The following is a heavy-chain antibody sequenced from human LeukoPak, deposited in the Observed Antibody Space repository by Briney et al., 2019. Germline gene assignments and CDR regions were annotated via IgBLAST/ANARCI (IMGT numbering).Heavy chain of an antibody. Sequence: ASVKVSCKASGYTFSSYDINWVRQATGQGLEWMGWMNPNSGNTGYAQKFQGRVTMTRNTSISTAYMEVSSLRSDDTAVYYCARAPDCSGGSCYLWFDPWGQGILVTVSS. CDR1: GYTFSSYD. CDR2: MNPNSGNT. J-gene: IGHJ5*02. D-gene: IGHD2-15*01. CDR3: ARAPDCSGGSCYLWFDP. V-gene: IGHV1-8*01.